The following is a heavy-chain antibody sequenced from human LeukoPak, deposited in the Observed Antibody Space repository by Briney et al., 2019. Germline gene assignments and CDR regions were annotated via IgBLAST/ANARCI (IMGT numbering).Heavy chain of an antibody. V-gene: IGHV3-49*03. CDR2: IRSKRYGGTT. CDR1: GFTFSYYA. CDR3: ARSYDVLAAYFPPDY. Sequence: GGSLRLSCAASGFTFSYYAMSWFRQAPGKGLEWVGFIRSKRYGGTTQYAASVKGRFTISRDDSKSIAYLQMNSLKTEDTAVYFCARSYDVLAAYFPPDYWGQGTLVTVSS. J-gene: IGHJ4*02. D-gene: IGHD3-9*01.